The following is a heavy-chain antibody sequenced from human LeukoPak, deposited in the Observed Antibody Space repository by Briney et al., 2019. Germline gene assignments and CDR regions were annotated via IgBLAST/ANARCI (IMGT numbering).Heavy chain of an antibody. J-gene: IGHJ6*03. Sequence: SETLSLTCAVYGGSFSGYYWSWIRQPPGKGLEWIGEINHSGSTNYNPSLKSRVTISVDTSKNQFSLKLSSVTTADTAVYYCARLRVYGSYAHYYYYYYMDVWGKGTTVTVSS. CDR3: ARLRVYGSYAHYYYYYYMDV. D-gene: IGHD2-8*01. V-gene: IGHV4-34*01. CDR1: GGSFSGYY. CDR2: INHSGST.